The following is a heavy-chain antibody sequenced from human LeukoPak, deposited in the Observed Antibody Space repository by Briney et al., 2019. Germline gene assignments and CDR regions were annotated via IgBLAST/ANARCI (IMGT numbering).Heavy chain of an antibody. V-gene: IGHV4-39*07. Sequence: ASETLSLTCTVSGGSIRSSYYYWSWIRQPPGKGLEWIGEINHSGSTNYNPSLKSRVTISVDTSKNQFSLKLSSVTAADTAVYYCARFFGTWVYRYFDYWGQGTLVTVSS. CDR3: ARFFGTWVYRYFDY. CDR1: GGSIRSSYYY. J-gene: IGHJ4*02. D-gene: IGHD3-10*01. CDR2: INHSGST.